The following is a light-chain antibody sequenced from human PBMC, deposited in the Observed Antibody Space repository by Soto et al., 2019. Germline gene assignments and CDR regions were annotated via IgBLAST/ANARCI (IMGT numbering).Light chain of an antibody. V-gene: IGKV1-39*01. Sequence: DIQMTQSPSTLSGSVGDRVTITCRASQSIGNYLNWYQQKPDSAPQLPIXXTXTLQSAVPPRFSGSGSGTDFTLTISSLQPEDFATYYCQKSYRCPDYFGQGTK. CDR3: QKSYRCPDY. CDR1: QSIGNY. J-gene: IGKJ2*01. CDR2: XTX.